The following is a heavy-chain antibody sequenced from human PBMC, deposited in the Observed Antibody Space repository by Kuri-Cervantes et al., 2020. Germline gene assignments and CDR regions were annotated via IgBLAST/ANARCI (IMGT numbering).Heavy chain of an antibody. CDR1: GFTVSSSY. V-gene: IGHV3-23*01. J-gene: IGHJ4*02. CDR2: ISGSGGST. CDR3: AKGGREWLVPFDY. Sequence: GESLKISCVASGFTVSSSYMTWVRQAPEKGLEWVSAISGSGGSTYYADSVKGRFTISRDNSKNTLYLQMNSLRAEDTAVYYCAKGGREWLVPFDYWGQGTLVTVSS. D-gene: IGHD6-19*01.